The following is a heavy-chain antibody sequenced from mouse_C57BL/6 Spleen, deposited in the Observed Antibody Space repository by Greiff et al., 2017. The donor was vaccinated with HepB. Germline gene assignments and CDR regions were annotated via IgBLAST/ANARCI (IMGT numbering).Heavy chain of an antibody. CDR1: GYTFTDYN. J-gene: IGHJ1*03. Sequence: VQLQQSGPELVKPGASVKIPCKASGYTFTDYNMDWVKQSHGKSLEWIGDINPNNGGTIYNQKFKGKATLTVDKSSSTAYMELRSLTSEDTAVYYCASSSYYGSSYGYFDVWGTGTTVTVSS. CDR3: ASSSYYGSSYGYFDV. D-gene: IGHD1-1*01. V-gene: IGHV1-18*01. CDR2: INPNNGGT.